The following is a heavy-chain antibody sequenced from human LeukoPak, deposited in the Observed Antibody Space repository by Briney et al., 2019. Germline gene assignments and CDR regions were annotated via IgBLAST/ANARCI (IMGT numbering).Heavy chain of an antibody. J-gene: IGHJ5*02. V-gene: IGHV4-59*01. CDR1: GGSISSYY. CDR2: IYYSGST. CDR3: ARDYDVLTAYPPTQLFDP. D-gene: IGHD3-9*01. Sequence: SETLSLTCTVSGGSISSYYWSWIRQPPGKGLEWIGYIYYSGSTNYNPSLKSRVTISVDTSKNQFSLKLSSVTAADTAVYYCARDYDVLTAYPPTQLFDPWGQGTLVTVSS.